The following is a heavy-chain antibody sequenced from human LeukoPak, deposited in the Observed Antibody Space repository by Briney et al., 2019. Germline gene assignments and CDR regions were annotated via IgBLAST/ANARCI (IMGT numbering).Heavy chain of an antibody. V-gene: IGHV4-34*01. CDR1: GGSFSGYY. Sequence: SETLSLTCAVYGGSFSGYYWSWIRQPPGKGLEWIGEINHSGSTNYNPSLKSRVTISVDTSKNQFSLKLSSVTAADTAVYYCAMGWQQLATGDYFDYWGQGTLVTVS. CDR3: AMGWQQLATGDYFDY. J-gene: IGHJ4*02. D-gene: IGHD6-13*01. CDR2: INHSGST.